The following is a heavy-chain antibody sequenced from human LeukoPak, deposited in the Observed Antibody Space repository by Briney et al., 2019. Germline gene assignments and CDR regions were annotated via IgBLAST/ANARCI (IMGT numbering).Heavy chain of an antibody. CDR3: ARGGSGAPTLNYYYYGMDV. CDR1: GGTFSSYA. V-gene: IGHV1-69*04. CDR2: IIPILGIA. Sequence: GASVKVSCKASGGTFSSYAISWVRQAPGQGLERMGRIIPILGIANYAQKFQGRVTITADKSTSTAYMELSSLRSEDTAVYYCARGGSGAPTLNYYYYGMDVWGQGTTVTVSS. J-gene: IGHJ6*02. D-gene: IGHD3-10*01.